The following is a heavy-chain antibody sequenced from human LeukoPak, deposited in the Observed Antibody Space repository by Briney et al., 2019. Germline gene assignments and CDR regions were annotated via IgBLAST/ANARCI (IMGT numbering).Heavy chain of an antibody. Sequence: GGSLRLSCEASGFTFKIYSMNWVRQAPGKGLEWLSYISSSSSHMYYADSVKSRFTISRDNAKNSLYLQMNTLRAEDTAVYYCARDDTSVHFFDYWGQGTLVTVSS. CDR1: GFTFKIYS. V-gene: IGHV3-21*01. CDR2: ISSSSSHM. CDR3: ARDDTSVHFFDY. D-gene: IGHD1-1*01. J-gene: IGHJ4*02.